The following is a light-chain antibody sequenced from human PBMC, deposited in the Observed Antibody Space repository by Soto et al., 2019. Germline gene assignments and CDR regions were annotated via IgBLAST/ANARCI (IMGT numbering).Light chain of an antibody. J-gene: IGKJ5*01. CDR3: QQYGSSPPIN. Sequence: EVVLTQSPGTLSLSTGERATLSCRASQSVSSSYLAWHQQKPGQAPRLLIYGASSRATGIPDRFSGSGSGTDFTLTISRLEPEDFAVYYCQQYGSSPPINFGQGTRLEIK. CDR1: QSVSSSY. CDR2: GAS. V-gene: IGKV3-20*01.